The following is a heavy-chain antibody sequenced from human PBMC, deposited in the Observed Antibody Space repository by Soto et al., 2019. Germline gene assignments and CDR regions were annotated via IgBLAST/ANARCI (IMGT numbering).Heavy chain of an antibody. V-gene: IGHV4-31*03. Sequence: QVQLQESGPGLVKPSQTLSLTCTVSGGSISSGGYYWSWIRQHPGKGLEWIGYIYYSASTYYNPSLKSRVTISVDTSKNQFSLKLSSVTAADTAVYYCARYDYCGPYYFDYWGQGTLVTVSS. D-gene: IGHD4-17*01. CDR1: GGSISSGGYY. CDR2: IYYSAST. CDR3: ARYDYCGPYYFDY. J-gene: IGHJ4*02.